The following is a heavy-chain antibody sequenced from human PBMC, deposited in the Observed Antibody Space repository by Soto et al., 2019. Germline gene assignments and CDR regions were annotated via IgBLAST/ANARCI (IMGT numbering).Heavy chain of an antibody. Sequence: VASVKVSFKASGYTFTSYGISWLRQAPGQGLEWMGWISAYNGNTNYAQKLQGRVTMTTDTSTSTAYMELRSLRSDDTAVYYCARVDCGGDCYAYYYYYGMDVWGQGTTVTVSS. CDR2: ISAYNGNT. CDR3: ARVDCGGDCYAYYYYYGMDV. D-gene: IGHD2-21*02. V-gene: IGHV1-18*04. J-gene: IGHJ6*02. CDR1: GYTFTSYG.